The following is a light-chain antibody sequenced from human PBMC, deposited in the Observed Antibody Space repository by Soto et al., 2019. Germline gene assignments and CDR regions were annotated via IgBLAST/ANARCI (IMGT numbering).Light chain of an antibody. J-gene: IGKJ2*01. CDR2: DAS. CDR3: QQRSNWPPYT. V-gene: IGKV3-11*01. CDR1: QSVSSY. Sequence: EIVLTQSPATLSLSPGERATLSCRSSQSVSSYLAWYQQKPGQAPRLLIYDASNSATGIPARFSGSGSGTDFTLNISSLEPEDVAVYYCQQRSNWPPYTVGQGTKLESK.